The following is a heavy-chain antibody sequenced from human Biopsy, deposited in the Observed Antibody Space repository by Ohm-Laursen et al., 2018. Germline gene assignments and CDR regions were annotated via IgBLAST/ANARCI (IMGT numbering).Heavy chain of an antibody. CDR2: IFYRGST. Sequence: SETLSLTCTVSGGSISNNNYYWGWIRQPPGKGLEWIGSIFYRGSTHYKPSPKSRVNISVDTSKNQFSLKLNSMTAADTAVYYCARDYDTSGYYYVSWGQGTLVTVSS. V-gene: IGHV4-39*01. D-gene: IGHD3-22*01. CDR1: GGSISNNNYY. J-gene: IGHJ5*02. CDR3: ARDYDTSGYYYVS.